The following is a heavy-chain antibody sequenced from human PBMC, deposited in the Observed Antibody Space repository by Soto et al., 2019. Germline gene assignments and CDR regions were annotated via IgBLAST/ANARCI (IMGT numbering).Heavy chain of an antibody. Sequence: EVQLVESGGGLVQPGGSLRLSCTASGFMFSSFWRHGVRQAPGKGLGWVARISNDATSINYAGTVEGRFTISRDDDKNMLYLQMNSLRAEDTAVYYCARDEPNYDFWRRGLDVWGQGTTVTVSS. CDR2: ISNDATSI. D-gene: IGHD3-3*01. J-gene: IGHJ6*02. V-gene: IGHV3-74*01. CDR1: GFMFSSFW. CDR3: ARDEPNYDFWRRGLDV.